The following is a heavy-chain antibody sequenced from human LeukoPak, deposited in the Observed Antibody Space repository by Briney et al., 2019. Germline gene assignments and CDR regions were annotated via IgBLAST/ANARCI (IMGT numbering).Heavy chain of an antibody. CDR3: ARAPTWDRYYFDY. J-gene: IGHJ4*02. CDR1: GGSISSYY. CDR2: IYFSESA. V-gene: IGHV4-59*01. D-gene: IGHD1-26*01. Sequence: SETLSLTCTFSGGSISSYYWSWIRQPPGKGLEWIGNIYFSESASYNPSLKSRVTISVDTSKNQFSLKVSSVTTADTAVYCCARAPTWDRYYFDYWGQETLVTVSS.